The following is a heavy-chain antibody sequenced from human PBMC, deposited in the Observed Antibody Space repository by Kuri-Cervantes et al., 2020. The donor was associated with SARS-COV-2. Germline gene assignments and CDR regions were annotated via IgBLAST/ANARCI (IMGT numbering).Heavy chain of an antibody. CDR3: AKDPAQYDSSGYYYEGYFDY. Sequence: SLKISCAASGFTFDDYAMHWVRQAPGKGLEWVSGISWNSGSIGYADSVKGRFTISRDNAKNSLYLQMNSLRAEDTAVYYCAKDPAQYDSSGYYYEGYFDYWGQGTLVTVSS. CDR1: GFTFDDYA. V-gene: IGHV3-9*01. D-gene: IGHD3-22*01. CDR2: ISWNSGSI. J-gene: IGHJ4*02.